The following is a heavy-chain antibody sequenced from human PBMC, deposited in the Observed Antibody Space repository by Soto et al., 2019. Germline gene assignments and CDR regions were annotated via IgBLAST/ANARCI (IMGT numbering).Heavy chain of an antibody. CDR1: GFTFSSYA. D-gene: IGHD2-8*01. CDR3: TADADIRVVRMGSDY. V-gene: IGHV3-30-3*01. J-gene: IGHJ4*01. Sequence: GGPLRLSCTAAGFTFSSYAMHWVRQAPGKGLEWVAVISCNGSNKYYADSVKGRFTISRDDSKKMLYLQMNSLKTEDTAVFFFTADADIRVVRMGSDYWGNGTLVTVIS. CDR2: ISCNGSNK.